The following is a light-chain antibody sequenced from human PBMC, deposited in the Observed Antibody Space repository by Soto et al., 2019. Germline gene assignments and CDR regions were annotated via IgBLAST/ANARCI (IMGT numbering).Light chain of an antibody. CDR3: QSYHSTLSARYV. Sequence: QSVLTQPPSVSGAPGQRVTISCTGSSSNIGAGYDVHWYQQRPGAAPKLLISANINRPSGVPDRFSGSKSGTSASLAITALQAHDEGVYYCQSYHSTLSARYVFGTGTKGTVL. CDR2: ANI. CDR1: SSNIGAGYD. V-gene: IGLV1-40*01. J-gene: IGLJ1*01.